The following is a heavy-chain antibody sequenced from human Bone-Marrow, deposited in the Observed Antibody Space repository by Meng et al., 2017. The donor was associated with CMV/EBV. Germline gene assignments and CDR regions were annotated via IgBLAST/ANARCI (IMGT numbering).Heavy chain of an antibody. D-gene: IGHD3-3*02. J-gene: IGHJ3*02. CDR2: ISSSSSYI. Sequence: GGSLRLSCAASGFTFSSYEMNWVRQAPGKGLEWVSSISSSSSYIYYADSVKGRFTVSRDNSENTVYLHMNSLRVEDTAIYYCAREAFLDDFDIWGQGTMVTVSS. V-gene: IGHV3-21*01. CDR3: AREAFLDDFDI. CDR1: GFTFSSYE.